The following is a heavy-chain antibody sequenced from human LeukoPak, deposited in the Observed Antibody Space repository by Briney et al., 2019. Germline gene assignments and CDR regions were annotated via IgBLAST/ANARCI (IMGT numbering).Heavy chain of an antibody. V-gene: IGHV1-2*02. CDR2: INPHSGGT. D-gene: IGHD2-21*02. CDR1: GYTFTGYY. Sequence: ASVKVSCKASGYTFTGYYMHWVRQAPGQGLEWMGWINPHSGGTNYAQEFQGRVTMTRDTSISTAYMELSSLRPDDTAVYSCARGVTARGFYYYMDIWGNGTTVTISS. J-gene: IGHJ6*03. CDR3: ARGVTARGFYYYMDI.